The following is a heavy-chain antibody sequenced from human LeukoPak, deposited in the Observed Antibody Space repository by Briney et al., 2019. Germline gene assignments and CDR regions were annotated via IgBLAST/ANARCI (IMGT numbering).Heavy chain of an antibody. CDR1: GYTFTSYY. J-gene: IGHJ6*03. D-gene: IGHD3-16*01. Sequence: ASVKVSCKASGYTFTSYYMHWVRQAPGQGLEWMGLINPSGGSTSYAQKFQGRVTMTRDMSTSTVYMELSSLRSEDTAVYYCARDVGLNDYYYYYMDVWGKGTTVTVSS. V-gene: IGHV1-46*01. CDR3: ARDVGLNDYYYYYMDV. CDR2: INPSGGST.